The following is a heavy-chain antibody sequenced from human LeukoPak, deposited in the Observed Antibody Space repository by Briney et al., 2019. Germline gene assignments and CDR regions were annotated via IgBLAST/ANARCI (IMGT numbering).Heavy chain of an antibody. CDR3: AKAGRSTRYCSGGSCYLYAFDI. CDR2: ISGSGGST. J-gene: IGHJ3*02. Sequence: GGSLRLSCAASGFTFSSYGMSWVRQAPGKGLEWVSAISGSGGSTHYADSVKGRFTISRDNSKNTLYLQMNSLRAEDTAVYYCAKAGRSTRYCSGGSCYLYAFDIWGQGTMVTVSS. V-gene: IGHV3-23*01. CDR1: GFTFSSYG. D-gene: IGHD2-15*01.